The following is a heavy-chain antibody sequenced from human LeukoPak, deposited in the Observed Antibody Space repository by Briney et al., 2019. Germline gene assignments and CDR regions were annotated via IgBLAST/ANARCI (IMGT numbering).Heavy chain of an antibody. CDR2: ISGSGGST. D-gene: IGHD4-17*01. J-gene: IGHJ5*02. CDR3: AKSRLWATVTYYHA. CDR1: GFTFSSYA. Sequence: PGGSLRLSCAASGFTFSSYAMSWVRQAPGKGLEWVSAISGSGGSTYYADSVKGRFTISRDNSKNTLYLQMNSLRAEDTAVYYCAKSRLWATVTYYHAWGQGTLVTVSS. V-gene: IGHV3-23*01.